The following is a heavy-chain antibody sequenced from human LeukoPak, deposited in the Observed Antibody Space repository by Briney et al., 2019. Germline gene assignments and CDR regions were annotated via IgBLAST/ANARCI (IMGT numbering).Heavy chain of an antibody. CDR2: INPNSGGT. D-gene: IGHD3-22*01. J-gene: IGHJ4*02. CDR1: GYTFTGYH. V-gene: IGHV1-2*02. CDR3: ARGTYDSSGCSGDGYYFDY. Sequence: ASVKVSCKASGYTFTGYHMHWVRQAPGQGLEWMGWINPNSGGTNYAQKLQGRVTMTTDTSTSTAYMELRSLRSDDTAVYYCARGTYDSSGCSGDGYYFDYWGQGTLVTVSS.